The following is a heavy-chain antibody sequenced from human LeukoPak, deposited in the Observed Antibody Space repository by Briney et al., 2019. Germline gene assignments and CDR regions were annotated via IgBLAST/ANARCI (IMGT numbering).Heavy chain of an antibody. J-gene: IGHJ4*02. CDR3: ASDGSGSYWNY. V-gene: IGHV4-59*01. Sequence: SETLSLTCTVSGGSINNYYWSWIRQPPGKGLEWIGYIYYSGSTNYNPSLKSRVTISVDTSKNQFSLQLSSVSAADTAVYYCASDGSGSYWNYWGQGTLVTVSS. CDR2: IYYSGST. D-gene: IGHD3-10*01. CDR1: GGSINNYY.